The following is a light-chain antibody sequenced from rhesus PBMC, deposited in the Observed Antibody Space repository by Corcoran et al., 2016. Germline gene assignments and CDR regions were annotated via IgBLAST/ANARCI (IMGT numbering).Light chain of an antibody. V-gene: IGKV1-36*02. CDR1: QGVSDY. CDR3: LQGYSSPYS. Sequence: DIQMTQSPSSLSASVGDRVTITCRASQGVSDYLSWYQQKPGKAPKRLIYAAFRLESGVPSRFSGSGSVTDFTLTISSLQPEDFATYYCLQGYSSPYSFGQVTKVEIK. J-gene: IGKJ2*01. CDR2: AAF.